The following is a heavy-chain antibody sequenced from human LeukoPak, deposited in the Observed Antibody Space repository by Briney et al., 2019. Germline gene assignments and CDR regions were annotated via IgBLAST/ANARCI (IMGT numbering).Heavy chain of an antibody. CDR1: GGSFSTYY. Sequence: PSETLSLTCSVSGGSFSTYYWTWLRQPPGKGLEYIGYVYYTGSTIYNPSLQSRVAISIDTSKNQFSVKLRSVTAADTAVYFCEGIDGDLLDSWGQGTLVAASS. CDR2: VYYTGST. CDR3: EGIDGDLLDS. J-gene: IGHJ4*02. D-gene: IGHD4-17*01. V-gene: IGHV4-59*08.